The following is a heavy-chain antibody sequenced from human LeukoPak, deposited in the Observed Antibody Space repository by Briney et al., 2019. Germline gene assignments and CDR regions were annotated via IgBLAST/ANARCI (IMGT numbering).Heavy chain of an antibody. D-gene: IGHD6-13*01. V-gene: IGHV1-69*01. CDR1: GGTFSSYA. CDR3: ARRGRAAAVLGYYYGTDV. Sequence: SVKVSCKASGGTFSSYAISWVRQAPGQGLEWMGGIIPIFGTANYAQKFQGRVTITADESTSTAYMELSSLRSEDTAVYYCARRGRAAAVLGYYYGTDVWGKGTTVTVSS. CDR2: IIPIFGTA. J-gene: IGHJ6*04.